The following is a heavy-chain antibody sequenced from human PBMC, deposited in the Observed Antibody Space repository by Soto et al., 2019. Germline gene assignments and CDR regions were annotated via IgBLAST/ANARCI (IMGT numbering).Heavy chain of an antibody. D-gene: IGHD2-21*01. CDR3: ARDVVRSIGGDS. J-gene: IGHJ4*02. CDR2: IIPIFSKT. V-gene: IGHV1-69*01. CDR1: GGTFSTSS. Sequence: QVQLVQSGAEVKEPGTSVKISCKASGGTFSTSSFVWVRQGPGQGLEWMGGIIPIFSKTNVVQKFQGRITFPADESTRTAYMELTSLRSEDTAIYYCARDVVRSIGGDSWGQGTLVTVSS.